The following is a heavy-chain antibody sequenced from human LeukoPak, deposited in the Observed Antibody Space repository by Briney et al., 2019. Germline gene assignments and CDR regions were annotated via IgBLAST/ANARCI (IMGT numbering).Heavy chain of an antibody. J-gene: IGHJ4*02. Sequence: GASVKVSCKASGYTYTSYGISWVRQASGQGLEWMGWISAYNGNTNYAQKLQGRVTMTTDTSTSTAYMELRSLRSDDTAVYYCARPIRDILTGYYVGYFDYWGQGTLVTVSS. D-gene: IGHD3-9*01. CDR3: ARPIRDILTGYYVGYFDY. CDR2: ISAYNGNT. V-gene: IGHV1-18*01. CDR1: GYTYTSYG.